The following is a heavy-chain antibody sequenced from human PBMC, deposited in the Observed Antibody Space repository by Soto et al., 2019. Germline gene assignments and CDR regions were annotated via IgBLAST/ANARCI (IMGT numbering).Heavy chain of an antibody. Sequence: EVQLVESGGALVQPGGSLRLSCAASGFTFSNYWMHWVRQTPGKGLVWISRSNDQGGSPTYADSVNGRFTISRDNVKNPLYLQMSSLRAEESAVYYCVSGCGWEIRGQGTLVTVSS. V-gene: IGHV3-74*01. CDR2: SNDQGGSP. CDR1: GFTFSNYW. CDR3: VSGCGWEI. J-gene: IGHJ4*02. D-gene: IGHD1-26*01.